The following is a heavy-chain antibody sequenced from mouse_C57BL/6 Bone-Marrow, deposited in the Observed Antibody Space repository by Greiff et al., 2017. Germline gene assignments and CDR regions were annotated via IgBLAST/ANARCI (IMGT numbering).Heavy chain of an antibody. D-gene: IGHD2-1*01. CDR1: GFTFSDYY. CDR2: INYDGSST. CDR3: ARDLDGNYAMDY. V-gene: IGHV5-16*01. Sequence: EVKLVESEGGLVQPGSSMKLSCTASGFTFSDYYMAWVRQVPEKGLEWVANINYDGSSTYYLDSLKSRFIISRDNAKNILYLQMSSLKSEDTATYYCARDLDGNYAMDYWGQGTSVTVSS. J-gene: IGHJ4*01.